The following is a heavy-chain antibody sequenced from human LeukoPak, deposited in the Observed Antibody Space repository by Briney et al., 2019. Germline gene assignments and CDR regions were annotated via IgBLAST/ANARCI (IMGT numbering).Heavy chain of an antibody. CDR1: GGSISSYY. V-gene: IGHV4-59*01. CDR2: IYYSGST. Sequence: PSETLSLTCTVSGGSISSYYWSWIRQPPGKGLEWIGHIYYSGSTNYNPSLKSRVTISVDTSKNQFSLKLSSVTAADTAMYYCARVITMVRGVINWFDPWGQGTLVTVSS. J-gene: IGHJ5*02. CDR3: ARVITMVRGVINWFDP. D-gene: IGHD3-10*01.